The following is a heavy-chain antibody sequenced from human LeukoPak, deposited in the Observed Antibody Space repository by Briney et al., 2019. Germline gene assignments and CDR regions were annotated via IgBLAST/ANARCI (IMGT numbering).Heavy chain of an antibody. J-gene: IGHJ4*02. D-gene: IGHD2-21*02. CDR2: ISSSSSYI. V-gene: IGHV3-21*01. CDR3: ARTPTAYFDY. Sequence: PGGSLRLSCAASGFTFSSYSMNWVRQAPGKGLEWVSSISSSSSYIYYADSVKGRFTISKDNAKNSLSLQMSSLSAEDTAVYYCARTPTAYFDYWGQGTLVTVS. CDR1: GFTFSSYS.